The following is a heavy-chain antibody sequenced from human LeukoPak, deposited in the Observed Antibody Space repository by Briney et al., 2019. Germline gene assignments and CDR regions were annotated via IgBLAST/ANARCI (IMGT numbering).Heavy chain of an antibody. D-gene: IGHD1-7*01. Sequence: GGPLRPSCGASGLTFSSYWMSWFGKAPGKGLGWVANIKQDGSENYFVDSVKGRFTISRDNAKNSLYLQMNSLRAEDTAVYYCARDPGSTGGRGFDYWGQGTLVTVSS. J-gene: IGHJ4*02. V-gene: IGHV3-7*01. CDR3: ARDPGSTGGRGFDY. CDR1: GLTFSSYW. CDR2: IKQDGSEN.